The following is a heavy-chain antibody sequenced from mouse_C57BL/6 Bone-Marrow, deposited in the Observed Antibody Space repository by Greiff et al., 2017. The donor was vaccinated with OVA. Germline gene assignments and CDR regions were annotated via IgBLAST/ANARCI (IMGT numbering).Heavy chain of an antibody. Sequence: QVQLQQSGPELVKPGASVKLSCKASGYTFTSYDINWVKQRPGQGLEWIGWIYPRDGSTTYNEKFKGKATLTVDTSSSTAYMELHSLTSEDSAVYFCAKRDYGSSFYFDYWGQGTTLTVSS. V-gene: IGHV1-85*01. CDR3: AKRDYGSSFYFDY. J-gene: IGHJ2*01. CDR2: IYPRDGST. D-gene: IGHD1-1*01. CDR1: GYTFTSYD.